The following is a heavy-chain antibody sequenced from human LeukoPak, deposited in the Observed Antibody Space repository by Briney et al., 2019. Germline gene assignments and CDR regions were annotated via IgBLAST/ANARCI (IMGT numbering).Heavy chain of an antibody. CDR2: MNPNSGNT. V-gene: IGHV1-8*01. CDR3: ARTGVAATRGYYYYYYMDV. CDR1: GYTFTSYD. D-gene: IGHD2-15*01. Sequence: ASVKVSCKASGYTFTSYDINWVRQATGQGLGLMGWMNPNSGNTGYAQKFQGRVTMTRNTSISIAYMELSSLRSEDTAVYYCARTGVAATRGYYYYYYMDVWGKGTTVTVSS. J-gene: IGHJ6*03.